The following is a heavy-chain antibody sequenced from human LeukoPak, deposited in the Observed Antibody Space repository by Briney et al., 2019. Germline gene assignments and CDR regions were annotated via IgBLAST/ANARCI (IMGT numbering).Heavy chain of an antibody. V-gene: IGHV1-46*01. J-gene: IGHJ5*02. CDR1: GYTFTSYY. CDR2: INPSGGST. D-gene: IGHD6-19*01. CDR3: ARAYSSGWPDSNWFDP. Sequence: GASVKVSCKASGYTFTSYYMHWVRQAPGQGLEWMGIINPSGGSTSYAQKFQGRVTMTRDTSTSTVYMELSSLRSEDTAVYYCARAYSSGWPDSNWFDPWGQGTLVTVSS.